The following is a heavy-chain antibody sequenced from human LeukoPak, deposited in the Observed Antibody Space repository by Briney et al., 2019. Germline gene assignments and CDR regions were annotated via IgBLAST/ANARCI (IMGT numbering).Heavy chain of an antibody. CDR1: GFTFSDYY. CDR2: ISSSSSYA. Sequence: PGGSLRLSCAASGFTFSDYYMSWIRQAPGKGLEWVSYISSSSSYANQADSVKDKFTISRDNAKNSLYLQMNSLRAEETAVYYCARDSWEQPAAGHSGYWGQGTLVTVSS. CDR3: ARDSWEQPAAGHSGY. J-gene: IGHJ4*02. V-gene: IGHV3-11*05. D-gene: IGHD6-13*01.